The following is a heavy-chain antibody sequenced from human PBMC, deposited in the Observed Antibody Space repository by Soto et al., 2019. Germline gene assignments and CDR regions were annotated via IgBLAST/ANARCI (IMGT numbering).Heavy chain of an antibody. CDR2: IYPSGTI. Sequence: SETLSLTCAVSGVSISTNGYSWSWIRQPPGKGLEWIGYIYPSGTIFYNPSLNSRVTISADTSNNQFSLKLTSVTAADTAVYFCATDTAFAKYYFDYWGRGTLVTVSS. CDR3: ATDTAFAKYYFDY. CDR1: GVSISTNGYS. J-gene: IGHJ4*02. V-gene: IGHV4-30-2*01. D-gene: IGHD2-21*02.